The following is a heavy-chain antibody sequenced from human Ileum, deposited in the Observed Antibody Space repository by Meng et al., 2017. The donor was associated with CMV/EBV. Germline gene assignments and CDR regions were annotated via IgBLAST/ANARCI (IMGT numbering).Heavy chain of an antibody. V-gene: IGHV7-4-1*02. D-gene: IGHD1-26*01. J-gene: IGHJ4*02. CDR2: IDTNTGHP. CDR1: GYTFTTNN. Sequence: SCKTSGYTFTTNNIIWVRQSPGQGPEWMGWIDTNTGHPTYAQGFTGRFVFSLDTSVRTAYLQISSLKTEDTAVYYCARDGLSGRYFDYWGQGTLVT. CDR3: ARDGLSGRYFDY.